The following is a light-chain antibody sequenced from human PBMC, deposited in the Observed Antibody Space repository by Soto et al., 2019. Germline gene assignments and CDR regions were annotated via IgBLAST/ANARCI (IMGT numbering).Light chain of an antibody. CDR2: DIS. CDR3: QQRSNRIT. V-gene: IGKV3-11*01. Sequence: EFVLTQSPANLSLSPGERAILSCRASQSVAGSLAWYQQKPGQAPRLLIYDISTRAAAIPARFSGSGSGTDFTLTVSSLEPEDFALYYCQQRSNRITFGQGTRLE. J-gene: IGKJ5*01. CDR1: QSVAGS.